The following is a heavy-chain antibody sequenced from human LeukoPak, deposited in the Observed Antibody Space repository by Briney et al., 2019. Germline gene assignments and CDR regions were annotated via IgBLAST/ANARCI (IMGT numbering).Heavy chain of an antibody. V-gene: IGHV3-74*01. Sequence: LVWVSRINEDGSTTNYADSLKGRFTISRDNSKNTLYLQMNSLRAEDTAVYYCAKDHYLAGIWGQGTMVTVSS. D-gene: IGHD3-10*01. CDR2: INEDGSTT. CDR3: AKDHYLAGI. J-gene: IGHJ3*02.